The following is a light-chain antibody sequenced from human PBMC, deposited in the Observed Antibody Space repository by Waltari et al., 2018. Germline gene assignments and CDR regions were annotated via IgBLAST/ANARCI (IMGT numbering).Light chain of an antibody. Sequence: DIQMTQSPSTLSASIGDRVTITFRASQRVNSWLAWYQQKPGKAPKLRIYKASNLDSGVPSRFSGGGSGTEFTLTISSLQPDDFATYYCQQYNSYSLWTFGQGTKVEIK. CDR3: QQYNSYSLWT. CDR1: QRVNSW. V-gene: IGKV1-5*03. CDR2: KAS. J-gene: IGKJ1*01.